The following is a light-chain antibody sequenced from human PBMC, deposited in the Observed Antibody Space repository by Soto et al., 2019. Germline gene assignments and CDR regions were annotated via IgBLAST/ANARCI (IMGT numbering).Light chain of an antibody. Sequence: GKKVTFSCRASQSVSSNLAWYQQKPGQTPRLLIYGASSRATGIPDRFSGSGSGTDFTLNIRRLEPVQSAVYYCQQFAVSVASTFAPGTKVDIK. J-gene: IGKJ1*01. CDR1: QSVSSN. CDR2: GAS. V-gene: IGKV3-20*01. CDR3: QQFAVSVAST.